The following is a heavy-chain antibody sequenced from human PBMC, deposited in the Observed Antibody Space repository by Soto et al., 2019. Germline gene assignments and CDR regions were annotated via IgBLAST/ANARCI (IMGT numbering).Heavy chain of an antibody. CDR1: GFTFSSYG. Sequence: QVQLVESGGGVVQPGRSLRLSCAASGFTFSSYGMHWVRQAPGKGLEWVAVISYDGSNKYYADSVKGRFTISRDNSKNQRYLQMNSLRAEDKGVYYCAKDRGWLAERYYCGMDFWGQGTTVTVSS. J-gene: IGHJ6*02. CDR3: AKDRGWLAERYYCGMDF. D-gene: IGHD6-19*01. CDR2: ISYDGSNK. V-gene: IGHV3-30*18.